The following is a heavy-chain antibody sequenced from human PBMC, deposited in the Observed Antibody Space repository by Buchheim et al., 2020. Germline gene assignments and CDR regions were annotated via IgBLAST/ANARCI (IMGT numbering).Heavy chain of an antibody. CDR2: SRDTGHT. CDR3: SKGGYDAGWSP. D-gene: IGHD6-19*01. J-gene: IGHJ5*02. CDR1: GGSISNSY. Sequence: QVQLQESGPGLVKPSETLSLTCTVFGGSISNSYWSWIRQPPGGGLEFIGYSRDTGHTAYNPSLKSRVALSLAMSNNQFSLQVNSVTAADTAVYYCSKGGYDAGWSPRGQG. V-gene: IGHV4-59*01.